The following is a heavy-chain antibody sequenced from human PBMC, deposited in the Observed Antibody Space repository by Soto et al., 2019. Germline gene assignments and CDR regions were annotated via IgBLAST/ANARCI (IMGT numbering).Heavy chain of an antibody. J-gene: IGHJ4*02. Sequence: PGKGLEWIGSIYYSGSTYYNPSLKSRVTISVDTSKNQFSLKLTSVTAADTAVYYCARARATIAAAAIFDCWGQGTLVTV. V-gene: IGHV4-39*07. CDR2: IYYSGST. D-gene: IGHD6-13*01. CDR3: ARARATIAAAAIFDC.